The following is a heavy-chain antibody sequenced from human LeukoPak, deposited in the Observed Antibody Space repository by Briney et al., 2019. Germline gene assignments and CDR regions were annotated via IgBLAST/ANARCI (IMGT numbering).Heavy chain of an antibody. D-gene: IGHD3-10*01. Sequence: GGSLRLSCAASGFTFSSYWMHWVRQAPGKGLVWVSRINTDGSSTNCVDSVKGRFTISRDNAKSTLYVQMNSLRAEDTAVYYCARGPRYSYGSASYYNGLFDSWGQGTLVTVSS. CDR2: INTDGSST. V-gene: IGHV3-74*01. CDR1: GFTFSSYW. CDR3: ARGPRYSYGSASYYNGLFDS. J-gene: IGHJ4*02.